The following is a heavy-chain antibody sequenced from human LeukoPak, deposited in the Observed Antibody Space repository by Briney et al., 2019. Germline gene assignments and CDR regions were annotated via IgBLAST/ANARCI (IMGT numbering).Heavy chain of an antibody. CDR3: AKGVVSRISSWYYFDY. CDR2: TYYRSKWYN. D-gene: IGHD6-13*01. J-gene: IGHJ4*02. CDR1: GDSVSSNSAA. V-gene: IGHV6-1*01. Sequence: SQTLSLTCAISGDSVSSNSAAWNWIRQSPSRGLEWLGRTYYRSKWYNDYAVSVKSRVTINPDTSKDQFSLQLNSVTPEDTAIYYCAKGVVSRISSWYYFDYWGQGTLVTVSS.